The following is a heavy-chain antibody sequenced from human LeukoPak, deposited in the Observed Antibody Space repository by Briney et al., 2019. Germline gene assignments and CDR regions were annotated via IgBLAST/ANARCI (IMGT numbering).Heavy chain of an antibody. J-gene: IGHJ5*02. Sequence: ASVKVSCKASGYTFTSYDINWVRQATGQGREWMGWMNPNSGNTGYAQKFQGRVTMTRNTSISTAYMELSSLRSEDTAVYYCARGRELLWFGESDARFDPWGQGTLVTVSS. CDR1: GYTFTSYD. CDR2: MNPNSGNT. V-gene: IGHV1-8*01. CDR3: ARGRELLWFGESDARFDP. D-gene: IGHD3-10*01.